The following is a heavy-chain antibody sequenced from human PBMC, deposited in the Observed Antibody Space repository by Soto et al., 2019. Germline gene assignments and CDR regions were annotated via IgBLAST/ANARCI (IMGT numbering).Heavy chain of an antibody. CDR1: GGTFSSYA. J-gene: IGHJ6*02. CDR2: IIPIFGTA. D-gene: IGHD3-22*01. V-gene: IGHV1-69*12. CDR3: ARPKNYYDSSAIPSGYCYYGMDV. Sequence: QVQLVQSGAEVKKPGSSVKVSCKASGGTFSSYAISWVRQAPGQGLEWMGGIIPIFGTANYAQKFQGRVTITGDESTSTAEMELSSLRSEDAAVHYCARPKNYYDSSAIPSGYCYYGMDVWGQGTTVTVSS.